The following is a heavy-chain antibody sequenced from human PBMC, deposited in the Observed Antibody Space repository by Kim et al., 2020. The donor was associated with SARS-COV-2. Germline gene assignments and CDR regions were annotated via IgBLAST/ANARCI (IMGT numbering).Heavy chain of an antibody. CDR3: VAYQYETTYDF. CDR2: IYYTWTT. D-gene: IGHD1-1*01. Sequence: SETLSLTCTVSGGSLSSSRHYWAWIRQPPGKGLEWIGSIYYTWTTDYNPSLNSRVTISLDTSKNEFSLKLNSVTAADTAVYYCVAYQYETTYDFWGKGTLVAVSS. CDR1: GGSLSSSRHY. J-gene: IGHJ4*02. V-gene: IGHV4-39*01.